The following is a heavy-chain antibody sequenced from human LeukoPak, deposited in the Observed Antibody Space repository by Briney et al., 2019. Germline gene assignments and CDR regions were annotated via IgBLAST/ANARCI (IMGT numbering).Heavy chain of an antibody. CDR2: INHGEGT. V-gene: IGHV4-34*01. Sequence: PSETLSLTCAVSGGSFSGYYWYWIRQPPGKGLEWIGEINHGEGTNYNPSLKSRATLSVDTSKNQFSLKLTSVTAADTAVYYCARGRTYYYDTSGYYPSYYGMDVWGQGTTVIVSS. CDR3: ARGRTYYYDTSGYYPSYYGMDV. J-gene: IGHJ6*02. CDR1: GGSFSGYY. D-gene: IGHD3-22*01.